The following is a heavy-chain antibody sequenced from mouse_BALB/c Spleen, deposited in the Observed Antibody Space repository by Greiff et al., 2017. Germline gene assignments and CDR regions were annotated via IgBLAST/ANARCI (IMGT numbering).Heavy chain of an antibody. D-gene: IGHD2-4*01. CDR2: ISYSGST. V-gene: IGHV3-8*02. CDR3: ASLYDYDEEVSY. CDR1: GDSITSGY. Sequence: EVMLVESGPSLVKPSQTLSLTCSVTGDSITSGYWNWIRKFPGNKLEYMGYISYSGSTYYNPSLKSRISITRDTSKNQYYLQLNSVTTEDTATYYCASLYDYDEEVSYWGQGTLVTVSA. J-gene: IGHJ3*01.